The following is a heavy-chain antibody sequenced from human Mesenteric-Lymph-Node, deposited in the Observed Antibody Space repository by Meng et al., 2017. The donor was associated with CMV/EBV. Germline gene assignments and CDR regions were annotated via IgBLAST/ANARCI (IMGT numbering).Heavy chain of an antibody. CDR1: GGSISSNY. V-gene: IGHV4-59*01. J-gene: IGHJ4*02. Sequence: GSGGSISSNYWSWIRQPPGKGLEWNGYIYYSESTNYNPSLKSRVTISVDTSKNQFSLKLSSVTAADTAVYYCARGFGGSYFEGYFDYWGQGTLVTVSS. CDR3: ARGFGGSYFEGYFDY. CDR2: IYYSEST. D-gene: IGHD1-26*01.